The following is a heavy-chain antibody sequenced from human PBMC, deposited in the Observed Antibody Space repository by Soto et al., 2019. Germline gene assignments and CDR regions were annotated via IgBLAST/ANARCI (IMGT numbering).Heavy chain of an antibody. V-gene: IGHV4-34*01. CDR1: GGSFSGYY. J-gene: IGHJ4*02. Sequence: QVQLQQWGAGLLKPSETLSLTCAVYGGSFSGYYWSWIRQPPGKGLEWIGEINHSGSTNYNPSLKRRVTISVDTSKNPCSLKLSSVTAADTAVYYCARGRVYWGQGTLVTVSS. CDR2: INHSGST. CDR3: ARGRVY.